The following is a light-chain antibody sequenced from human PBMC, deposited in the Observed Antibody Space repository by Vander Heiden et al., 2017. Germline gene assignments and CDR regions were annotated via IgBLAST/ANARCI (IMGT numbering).Light chain of an antibody. Sequence: QSVLTQPPPASGTPGQRVTTSCSGSSSNIGRNYVYWYQQLPGTAPKLLIYRNNQRPSGVPDRFSGSKSGTSASLAISGLRSEDEADYYCAAWDDSLSGPVFGGGTKLTVL. CDR3: AAWDDSLSGPV. CDR1: SSNIGRNY. J-gene: IGLJ2*01. CDR2: RNN. V-gene: IGLV1-47*01.